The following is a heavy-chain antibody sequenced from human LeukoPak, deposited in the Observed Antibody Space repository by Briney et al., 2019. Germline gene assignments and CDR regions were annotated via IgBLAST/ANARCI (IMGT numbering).Heavy chain of an antibody. Sequence: SETLSLTCTVSGGSISSSSWWSWVRQPPGKGLEWIGEIYHSGSTNYNPSLKSRVTISVDTSKKQFSLKMSSVTAADTAVYYCARVAPPNPYWGQGTLVTVSS. V-gene: IGHV4-4*02. CDR3: ARVAPPNPY. CDR1: GGSISSSSW. J-gene: IGHJ4*02. CDR2: IYHSGST.